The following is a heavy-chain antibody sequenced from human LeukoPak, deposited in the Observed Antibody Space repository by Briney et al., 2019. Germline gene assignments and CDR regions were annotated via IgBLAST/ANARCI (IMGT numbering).Heavy chain of an antibody. CDR1: GFTFSSYW. CDR2: IKQDGSGT. Sequence: GGSQRLSCAASGFTFSSYWMSWVRQAPGKGLEWVATIKQDGSGTYYVDSVKGRFTISRDNARNSLYLQMNSLRAEDTAVYYCARAGIVAVPVTGVAWFDPWGQGTLVTVSS. J-gene: IGHJ5*02. D-gene: IGHD2-2*01. V-gene: IGHV3-7*01. CDR3: ARAGIVAVPVTGVAWFDP.